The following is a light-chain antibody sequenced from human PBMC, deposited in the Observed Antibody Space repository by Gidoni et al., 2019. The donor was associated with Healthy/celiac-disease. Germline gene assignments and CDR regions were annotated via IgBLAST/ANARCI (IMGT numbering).Light chain of an antibody. CDR1: QSVSSN. V-gene: IGKV3-15*01. CDR2: GAS. CDR3: QQYNNWPPGIT. J-gene: IGKJ3*01. Sequence: EIVMTQPPATLSVSPGERATLSCRASQSVSSNLAWYQQKPGQAPRPLIYGASTRATGIPASFSGSGSGTEFTLTISSLQSEDFAVYYCQQYNNWPPGITFGPGTKVDIK.